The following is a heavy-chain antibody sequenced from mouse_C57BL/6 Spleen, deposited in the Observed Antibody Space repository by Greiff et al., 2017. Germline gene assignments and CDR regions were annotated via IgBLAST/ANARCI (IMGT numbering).Heavy chain of an antibody. Sequence: EVKLMESEGGLVQPGSSMKLSCTASGFTFSDYYMAWVRQVPEKGLEWVANINYDGSSTYYLDTLKSRFIISRDNAKNILYLQMSSLKSEDTATYYCASDPFYYYGSSYWYFEVWGTGTTVTVSS. D-gene: IGHD1-1*01. CDR2: INYDGSST. CDR1: GFTFSDYY. CDR3: ASDPFYYYGSSYWYFEV. V-gene: IGHV5-16*01. J-gene: IGHJ1*03.